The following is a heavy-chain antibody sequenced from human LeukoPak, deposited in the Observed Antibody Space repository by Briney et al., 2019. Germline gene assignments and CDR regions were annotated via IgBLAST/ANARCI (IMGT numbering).Heavy chain of an antibody. Sequence: PGGSLRLSCAVSGFTFSSYSMNWVRQAPGKGLEWVSSISSSSNYIYYADSVKGRFTISRDNSKNTLYLQMSSLRAEDTAVYYCAKDGKYSSGWYHWRVYYYYMDVWGKGTTVTISS. CDR2: ISSSSNYI. D-gene: IGHD6-19*01. CDR3: AKDGKYSSGWYHWRVYYYYMDV. J-gene: IGHJ6*03. V-gene: IGHV3-21*01. CDR1: GFTFSSYS.